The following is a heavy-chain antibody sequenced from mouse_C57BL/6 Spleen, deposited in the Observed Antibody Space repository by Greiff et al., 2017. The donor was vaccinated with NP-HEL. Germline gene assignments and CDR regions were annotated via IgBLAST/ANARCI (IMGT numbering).Heavy chain of an antibody. D-gene: IGHD2-4*01. CDR2: IDPSDSYT. CDR3: ARGLYDYEGY. CDR1: GYTFTSYW. J-gene: IGHJ2*01. Sequence: QVQLKQPGAELVMPGASVKLSCKASGYTFTSYWMHWVKQRPGQGLEWIGEIDPSDSYTNYNQKFKGKSTLTVDKSSSTAYMQLSSLTSEDSAVYYCARGLYDYEGYWGQGTTLTVSS. V-gene: IGHV1-69*01.